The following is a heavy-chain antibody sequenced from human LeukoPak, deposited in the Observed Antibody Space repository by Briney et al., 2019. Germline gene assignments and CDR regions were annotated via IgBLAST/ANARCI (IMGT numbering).Heavy chain of an antibody. V-gene: IGHV3-74*01. CDR2: INSDRSHI. D-gene: IGHD3-10*01. CDR3: ASSGPYGYFDF. J-gene: IGHJ4*02. Sequence: GGSLRLSCTASGFTFSNYWMHWVRQAPGKGLMWVSRINSDRSHIAYADSVRGRFTISRDNAKNTLFLQMSSLRVEDTAMYYCASSGPYGYFDFWGQGALVTVSS. CDR1: GFTFSNYW.